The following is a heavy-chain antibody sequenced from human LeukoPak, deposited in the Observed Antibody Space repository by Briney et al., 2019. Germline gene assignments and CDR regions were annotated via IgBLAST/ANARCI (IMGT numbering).Heavy chain of an antibody. Sequence: PSETLSLTCTVSGGSISGSVYYWGWLRQPPGKGLEWIGSAYYSGSTYYNPSLESRVTISVDTSKNQFSLKLSSVTAADTAVYYCARVSSSWYQDWYFDLWGRGTLVTVSS. CDR3: ARVSSSWYQDWYFDL. V-gene: IGHV4-39*07. CDR1: GGSISGSVYY. D-gene: IGHD6-13*01. CDR2: AYYSGST. J-gene: IGHJ2*01.